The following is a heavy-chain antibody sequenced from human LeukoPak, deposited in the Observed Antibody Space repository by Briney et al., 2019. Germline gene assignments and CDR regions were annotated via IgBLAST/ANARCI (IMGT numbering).Heavy chain of an antibody. Sequence: SETLSLTCTVSGGSISSGGYYWSWIRQHPGKGLEWIGYIYYSGSTYYNPSLKSRVTISVDTSKNQFSLKLSSVTAADTAVYYCARDHFSYDSSGYYLPGTFDIWGQGTMVTVSS. D-gene: IGHD3-22*01. V-gene: IGHV4-31*03. J-gene: IGHJ3*02. CDR3: ARDHFSYDSSGYYLPGTFDI. CDR2: IYYSGST. CDR1: GGSISSGGYY.